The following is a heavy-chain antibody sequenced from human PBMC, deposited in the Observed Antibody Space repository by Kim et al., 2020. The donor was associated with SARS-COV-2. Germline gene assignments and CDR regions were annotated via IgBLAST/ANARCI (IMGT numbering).Heavy chain of an antibody. CDR1: GGSISSSSYY. CDR2: IYYSGST. D-gene: IGHD2-15*01. V-gene: IGHV4-39*07. J-gene: IGHJ6*02. CDR3: AKGYCSGGSCYSAYYYYGMDV. Sequence: SETLSLTCTVSGGSISSSSYYWGWIRQPPGKGLEWIGSIYYSGSTYYNPSLKSRVTISVDTSKNQFSLKLSSVTAADTAVYYCAKGYCSGGSCYSAYYYYGMDVWGQGTTVTVSS.